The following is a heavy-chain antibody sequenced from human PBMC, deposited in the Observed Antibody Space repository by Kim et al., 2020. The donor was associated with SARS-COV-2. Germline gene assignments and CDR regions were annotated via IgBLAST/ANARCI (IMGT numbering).Heavy chain of an antibody. Sequence: GGSLRLSCAASGLSFSGSAMHWVRQAPGKGLEWLSFIRTNGKYNFYADSVEGRFTISRDKAKKKLYLQLNIMREEDTAVYYYARNSSGCTTFGIW. V-gene: IGHV3-21*04. CDR3: ARNSSGCTTFGI. CDR2: IRTNGKYN. D-gene: IGHD3-22*01. CDR1: GLSFSGSA. J-gene: IGHJ3*02.